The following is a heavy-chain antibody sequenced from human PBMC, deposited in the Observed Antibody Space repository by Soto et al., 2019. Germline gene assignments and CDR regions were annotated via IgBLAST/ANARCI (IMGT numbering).Heavy chain of an antibody. V-gene: IGHV1-46*01. CDR1: EYTFTDYY. CDR3: ATAAYSTSWYDF. D-gene: IGHD6-13*01. CDR2: INPSGGST. J-gene: IGHJ5*01. Sequence: QVQLVQSGAEVKKPGASVKLSCKSSEYTFTDYYIHWVRQAPGQGLEWMGLINPSGGSTSCAQKFQGRVTMTRDTSTSTVYMELSSLRSEDTAVYYCATAAYSTSWYDFWGQGTLVTVSS.